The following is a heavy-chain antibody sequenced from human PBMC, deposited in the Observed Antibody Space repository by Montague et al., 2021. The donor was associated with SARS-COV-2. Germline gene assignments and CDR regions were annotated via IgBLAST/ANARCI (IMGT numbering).Heavy chain of an antibody. J-gene: IGHJ3*01. V-gene: IGHV3-21*06. CDR3: AKDLVLRAARPDALDV. D-gene: IGHD6-6*01. CDR1: GFTFSSYS. Sequence: SLRLSCAASGFTFSSYSVHWVRQAPRKGLEWISHISSSTNVIYYADSVKGRFTISRDNARNSLYLQMNSLRVDDTAVYYCAKDLVLRAARPDALDVWGQGTMVTVSS. CDR2: ISSSTNVI.